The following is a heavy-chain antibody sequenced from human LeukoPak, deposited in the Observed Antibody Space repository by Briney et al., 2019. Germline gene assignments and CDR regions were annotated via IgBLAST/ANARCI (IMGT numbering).Heavy chain of an antibody. D-gene: IGHD6-25*01. J-gene: IGHJ4*02. Sequence: SETLSLTCTVSGGSINTYDWSWIRQPPGKGLEWLGYIYADGGTNYNPALKSRRTISVDTSTNQSSLKLISVIAADTAVYSSASLLNSGRSDYWGQGTLVTVSS. CDR1: GGSINTYD. CDR3: ASLLNSGRSDY. CDR2: IYADGGT. V-gene: IGHV4-59*01.